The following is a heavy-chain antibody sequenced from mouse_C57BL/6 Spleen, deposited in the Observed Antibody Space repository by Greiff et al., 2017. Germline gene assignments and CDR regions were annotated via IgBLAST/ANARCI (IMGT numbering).Heavy chain of an antibody. J-gene: IGHJ2*01. CDR3: ARRFYGGVFDY. D-gene: IGHD1-2*01. CDR1: GYNFTSYD. CDR2: IYPRDGST. V-gene: IGHV1-85*01. Sequence: VQLQQSGPELVKPGASVKLSCKASGYNFTSYDINWVKQRPGQGLEWIGWIYPRDGSTKYNEKFKGKATLTVDTSSSTAYMERHSLTSEDSAVYFCARRFYGGVFDYWGQGTTLTVSS.